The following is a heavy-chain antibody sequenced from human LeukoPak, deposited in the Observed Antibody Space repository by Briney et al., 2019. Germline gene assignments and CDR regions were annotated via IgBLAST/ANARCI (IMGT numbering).Heavy chain of an antibody. D-gene: IGHD2-2*01. Sequence: PGGSLRLSCAASGFTFSRYEMNWVRQAPGKGLEWVSYISRSGDTIYFADSVKGRFTISRDNAKNSLYLQMSSLRAEDTAVYYCARDLPFPNNYCSSTSCSTHDYWGQGTLVTVSS. CDR3: ARDLPFPNNYCSSTSCSTHDY. CDR1: GFTFSRYE. J-gene: IGHJ4*02. V-gene: IGHV3-48*03. CDR2: ISRSGDTI.